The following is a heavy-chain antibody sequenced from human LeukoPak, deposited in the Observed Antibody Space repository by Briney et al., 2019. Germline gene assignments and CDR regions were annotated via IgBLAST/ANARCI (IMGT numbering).Heavy chain of an antibody. Sequence: GGSLRLSCAASGFTFSTYAMSWVRQAPGRGLERVSAISVTGGSTYSADSVKGRFTISRDNSKNTLYLQMNSLRAEDTAAYYCAKHSRGSFRGASAFDYWGQGTVVTVSS. V-gene: IGHV3-23*01. J-gene: IGHJ4*02. CDR1: GFTFSTYA. CDR2: ISVTGGST. CDR3: AKHSRGSFRGASAFDY. D-gene: IGHD1-26*01.